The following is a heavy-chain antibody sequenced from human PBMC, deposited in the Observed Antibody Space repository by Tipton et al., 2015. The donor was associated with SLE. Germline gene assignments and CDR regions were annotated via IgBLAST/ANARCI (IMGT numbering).Heavy chain of an antibody. CDR1: GYTFTSYG. CDR2: ISAYNGNT. V-gene: IGHV1-18*01. J-gene: IGHJ3*02. CDR3: ARGSCSGGSCYSGAFDI. D-gene: IGHD2-15*01. Sequence: QLVQSGAEVKKPGASVKVSCKASGYTFTSYGISWVRQAPGQGLEWMGWISAYNGNTNYAQKLQGRVTMTTDTSTSTAYMELSSLRSEDTAVYYCARGSCSGGSCYSGAFDIWGQGTMVTVSS.